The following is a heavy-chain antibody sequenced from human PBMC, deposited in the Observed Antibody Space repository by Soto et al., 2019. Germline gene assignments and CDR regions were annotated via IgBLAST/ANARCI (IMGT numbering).Heavy chain of an antibody. CDR3: ARGDRWLQPTRGWFDP. J-gene: IGHJ5*02. D-gene: IGHD5-12*01. Sequence: TLETLSLTCTVSGGSISIGGFSWSWIRQPPGKGLEWIGYIYDGGPTHHSPSLKSRVTISLDTSRNQVSLRLSSVTAADTAVYYCARGDRWLQPTRGWFDPWGLGTLVTVSS. CDR1: GGSISIGGFS. V-gene: IGHV4-30-2*01. CDR2: IYDGGPT.